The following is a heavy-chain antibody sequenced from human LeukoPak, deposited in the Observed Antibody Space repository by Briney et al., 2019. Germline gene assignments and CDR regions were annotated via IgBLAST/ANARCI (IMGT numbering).Heavy chain of an antibody. Sequence: SETLSLTCTVSGGSISSSYWSWIRQPPGEGLEWIGYIYYSGRTNYNPSLKSRVTISVDTSKKQFSLKLSSVTAADTAVYYCASGKWELDAFDIWGQGTMVTVSS. CDR3: ASGKWELDAFDI. CDR1: GGSISSSY. J-gene: IGHJ3*02. CDR2: IYYSGRT. V-gene: IGHV4-59*01. D-gene: IGHD1-26*01.